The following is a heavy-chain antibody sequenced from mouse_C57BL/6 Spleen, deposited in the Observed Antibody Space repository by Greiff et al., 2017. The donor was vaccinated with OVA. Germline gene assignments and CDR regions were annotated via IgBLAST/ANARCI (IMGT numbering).Heavy chain of an antibody. CDR1: GYTFTDYE. CDR3: ARRNYADY. J-gene: IGHJ2*01. V-gene: IGHV1-15*01. D-gene: IGHD2-1*01. CDR2: IDPDTGGT. Sequence: QVPLQVSGAELVRPGASVTLSCKASGYTFTDYEMHWVKQTPVHGLEWIGAIDPDTGGTAYNQKFKGKAILTADKSSSTAYMELRSLTSEDSAVYYCARRNYADYWGQGTTLTVSS.